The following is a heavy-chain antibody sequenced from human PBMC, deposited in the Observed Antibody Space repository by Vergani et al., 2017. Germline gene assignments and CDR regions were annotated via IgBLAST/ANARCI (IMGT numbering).Heavy chain of an antibody. CDR3: ARRRYLKDAFDY. CDR1: GGSISSYY. J-gene: IGHJ4*02. D-gene: IGHD1-1*01. V-gene: IGHV4-59*08. CDR2: IYYSGST. Sequence: QVQLQESGPGLVKPSETLSLTCTVSGGSISSYYWSWIRQPPGKGLEWIGYIYYSGSTTYNPSLKSRVTISVDTSKNQFSLRLSSVTAADTAVYYCARRRYLKDAFDYWGQGTLVTVSS.